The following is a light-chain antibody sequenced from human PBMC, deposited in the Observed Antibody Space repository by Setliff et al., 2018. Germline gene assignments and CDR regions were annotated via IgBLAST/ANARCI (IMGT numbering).Light chain of an antibody. J-gene: IGLJ1*01. CDR3: CSYAGTFYV. V-gene: IGLV2-23*02. CDR1: SSDVGSYNL. Sequence: QSVLTQPASASGSPGQSITISCTGTSSDVGSYNLVSWYQQHPGKAPKLMIYEVSKRPSGVSNRFSGSKSGNTASLTISGLQAEDEADYYCCSYAGTFYVFGTGTKV. CDR2: EVS.